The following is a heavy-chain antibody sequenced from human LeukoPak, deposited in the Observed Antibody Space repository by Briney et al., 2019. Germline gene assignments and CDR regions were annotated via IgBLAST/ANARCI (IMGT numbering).Heavy chain of an antibody. J-gene: IGHJ4*02. CDR2: ISYDGSNK. D-gene: IGHD2-2*01. V-gene: IGHV3-30-3*01. Sequence: GGSLRLSCAASGFTFSSYAMHWVRQAPGKGLEWVAVISYDGSNKYYADSVKGRFTISRDNSKNTLYLQMNSLRAEDTAVYYCAKDLTLGYCSSTSCRLFDYWGQGTLVTVSS. CDR1: GFTFSSYA. CDR3: AKDLTLGYCSSTSCRLFDY.